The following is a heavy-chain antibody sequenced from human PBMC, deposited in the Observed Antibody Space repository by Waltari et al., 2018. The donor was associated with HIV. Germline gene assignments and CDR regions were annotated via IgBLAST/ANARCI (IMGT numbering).Heavy chain of an antibody. CDR3: ARDSYDSGTYGLIDY. V-gene: IGHV3-30*03. CDR1: GFLFSDFA. J-gene: IGHJ4*02. CDR2: ISHDGSKK. Sequence: QVQLVESGGGVVRPGRSLRLPGAASGFLFSDFAMPWVRQAPGKGLEWVAIISHDGSKKSYADSVKGRFTISRDNSKNTLFLQMNSLTTEDTAVYYCARDSYDSGTYGLIDYWGQGTLVTVSS. D-gene: IGHD3-10*01.